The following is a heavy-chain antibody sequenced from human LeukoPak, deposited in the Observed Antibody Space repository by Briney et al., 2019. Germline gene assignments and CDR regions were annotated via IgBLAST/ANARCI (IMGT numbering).Heavy chain of an antibody. CDR3: ARDGWYSSSSGDY. J-gene: IGHJ4*02. D-gene: IGHD6-6*01. Sequence: ASVKVSCKASGYTFTGYYMHWVRQAPGQGLEWMGWISPNSGGTNYAQKFQGRVTMTRDTSISTAYMELSRLRSDDTAVYYCARDGWYSSSSGDYWGQGTLVTVSS. CDR1: GYTFTGYY. CDR2: ISPNSGGT. V-gene: IGHV1-2*02.